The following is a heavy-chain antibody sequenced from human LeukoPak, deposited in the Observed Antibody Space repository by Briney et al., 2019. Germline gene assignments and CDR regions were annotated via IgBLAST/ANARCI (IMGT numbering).Heavy chain of an antibody. Sequence: PGGSLRLSCAASGFTFSSYGMHWVRQALGKGLEWVAFIRYDGSNKYYADSVKGRFTISRDNSKNTLYLQMNSLRAEDTAVYYCAKGPKWYDSSGYPGFDYWGQGTLVTVSS. CDR3: AKGPKWYDSSGYPGFDY. CDR2: IRYDGSNK. CDR1: GFTFSSYG. J-gene: IGHJ4*02. D-gene: IGHD3-22*01. V-gene: IGHV3-30*02.